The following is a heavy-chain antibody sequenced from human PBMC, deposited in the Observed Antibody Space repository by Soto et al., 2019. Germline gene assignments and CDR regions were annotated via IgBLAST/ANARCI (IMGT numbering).Heavy chain of an antibody. Sequence: ASVKVSCKASGSTFSDFDINWLRQASGQGPEWMGWMNAKSGDTFFAQRFQGKFNMTWDTSLSTAYMEVGSLTSDDTAMYYCARGNPFNYTGFDVWGQGTTVTVSS. CDR3: ARGNPFNYTGFDV. J-gene: IGHJ6*02. CDR1: GSTFSDFD. D-gene: IGHD3-10*01. CDR2: MNAKSGDT. V-gene: IGHV1-8*01.